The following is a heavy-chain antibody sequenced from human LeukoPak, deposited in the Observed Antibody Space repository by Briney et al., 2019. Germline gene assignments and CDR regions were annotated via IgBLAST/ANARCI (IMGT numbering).Heavy chain of an antibody. CDR2: INHSGST. D-gene: IGHD3-10*01. Sequence: SETLSLTCAVYGGSFSGYYWSWIRQPPGKGLEWIGEINHSGSTNYNPSLKSRVTISVDTSKNQFSLKLSSVTAADTAVYYCVRQVLLWFGEITYYFDYWGQGTLVTVSS. CDR1: GGSFSGYY. V-gene: IGHV4-34*01. J-gene: IGHJ4*02. CDR3: VRQVLLWFGEITYYFDY.